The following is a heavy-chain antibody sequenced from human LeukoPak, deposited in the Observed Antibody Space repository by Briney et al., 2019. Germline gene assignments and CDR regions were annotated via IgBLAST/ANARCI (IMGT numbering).Heavy chain of an antibody. V-gene: IGHV3-7*01. J-gene: IGHJ3*02. CDR2: INGDGDGK. CDR1: GFSLRRFW. CDR3: ARDSSPDSATTYYDALDM. Sequence: PGGSLRLSCAGSGFSLRRFWMTWVRQPPGRGLEWVANINGDGDGKRYADSVKDRFTISRDNARSLVFLQIHSLRDEDTALYYCARDSSPDSATTYYDALDMWGQGTMVTVSS. D-gene: IGHD1-1*01.